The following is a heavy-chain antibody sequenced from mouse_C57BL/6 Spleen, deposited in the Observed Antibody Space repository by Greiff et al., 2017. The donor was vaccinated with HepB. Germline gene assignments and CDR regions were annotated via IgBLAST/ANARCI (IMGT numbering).Heavy chain of an antibody. CDR1: GYAFSSSW. V-gene: IGHV1-82*01. CDR3: AKGNSNYVWYYAMDY. D-gene: IGHD2-5*01. Sequence: QVQLKQSGPELVKPGASVKISCKASGYAFSSSWMNWVKQRPGKGLEWIGRIYPGDGDTNYNGKFKGKATLTADKSSSTAYMQLSSLTSEDSAVYFWAKGNSNYVWYYAMDYWGQGTSVTVSS. J-gene: IGHJ4*01. CDR2: IYPGDGDT.